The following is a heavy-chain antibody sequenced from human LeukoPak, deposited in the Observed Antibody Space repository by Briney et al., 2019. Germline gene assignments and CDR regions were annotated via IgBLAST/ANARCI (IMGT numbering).Heavy chain of an antibody. CDR2: MNPNSSGT. CDR1: GYTFTGYY. Sequence: ASVKVSCTASGYTFTGYYMHWVRQAPGQGLGWMGWMNPNSSGTNYAQKFQGRVAMTRDTSISTAYMELSRLRSDDTAVYYCARAVAVVAATVRYNWFDPWGQGTLVTVSS. J-gene: IGHJ5*02. V-gene: IGHV1-2*02. CDR3: ARAVAVVAATVRYNWFDP. D-gene: IGHD2-15*01.